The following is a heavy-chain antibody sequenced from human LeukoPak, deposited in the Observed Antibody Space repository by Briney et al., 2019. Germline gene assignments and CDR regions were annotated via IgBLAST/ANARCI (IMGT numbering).Heavy chain of an antibody. CDR2: IWYDGSNK. CDR1: GFTFSSHG. CDR3: ARDSGHYDILYYFDY. V-gene: IGHV3-33*01. Sequence: GGSLRLSCAASGFTFSSHGMHWVRQAPGKGLGWVAVIWYDGSNKYYADSVKGRLTISRDNSKNTLYLQMNSLRAEDTAVYYCARDSGHYDILYYFDYWGQGTLVTVSS. D-gene: IGHD3-9*01. J-gene: IGHJ4*02.